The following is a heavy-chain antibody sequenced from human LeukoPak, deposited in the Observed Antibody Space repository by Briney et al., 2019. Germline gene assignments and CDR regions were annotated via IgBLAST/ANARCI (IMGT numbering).Heavy chain of an antibody. CDR3: ARYFDYYYDSSGYLNDDAFDI. Sequence: SETLSLTCTVSGGSISSYYWSWIRQPAGKGLEWIGRIYTSGSTNYNPSLKSRVTISVDASKNQFSLKLSSVTAADTAVYYCARYFDYYYDSSGYLNDDAFDIWGQGTMVTVSS. D-gene: IGHD3-22*01. V-gene: IGHV4-4*07. J-gene: IGHJ3*02. CDR2: IYTSGST. CDR1: GGSISSYY.